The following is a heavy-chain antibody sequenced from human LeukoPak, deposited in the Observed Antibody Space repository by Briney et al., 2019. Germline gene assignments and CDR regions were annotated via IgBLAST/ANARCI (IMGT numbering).Heavy chain of an antibody. Sequence: ASVKVSCKASGYTFTSYGISWVRQAPGQGLEWMGWISAYNGNTNYAQKLQGRVTMTRDTSTSTVYMELSSLRSEDTAVYYCARGGDTATVPHLYYFEYWGQGTLVTVSS. V-gene: IGHV1-18*01. CDR2: ISAYNGNT. CDR3: ARGGDTATVPHLYYFEY. CDR1: GYTFTSYG. D-gene: IGHD4-17*01. J-gene: IGHJ4*02.